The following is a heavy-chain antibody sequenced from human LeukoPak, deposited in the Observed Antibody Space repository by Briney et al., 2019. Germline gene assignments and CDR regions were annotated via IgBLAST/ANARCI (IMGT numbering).Heavy chain of an antibody. Sequence: GGSLRLSCAASGFTFGSYSMNWVRQAPGKGLEWVSYISSSSSTIYYADSVKGRFTISRDNAKNSLYLQMNNLRAEDTAVYYCARDPWRREQQLVTYSDYWGQGTLVTVSS. CDR1: GFTFGSYS. CDR2: ISSSSSTI. J-gene: IGHJ4*02. CDR3: ARDPWRREQQLVTYSDY. V-gene: IGHV3-48*01. D-gene: IGHD6-13*01.